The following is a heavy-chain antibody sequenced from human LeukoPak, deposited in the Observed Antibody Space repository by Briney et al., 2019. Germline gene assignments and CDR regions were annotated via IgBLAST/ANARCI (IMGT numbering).Heavy chain of an antibody. D-gene: IGHD3-10*01. CDR2: INQDGGEI. V-gene: IGHV3-7*01. CDR3: ARAIYGSGSYVGY. J-gene: IGHJ4*02. Sequence: GGSLRLSCAASGFTFSTSWMTWVRQAPGKGLEWVASINQDGGEIHYVDSVKGRFTISRDNAKNSLYLQMNSLRAEDTAVYYCARAIYGSGSYVGYWGQGTLVTVSS. CDR1: GFTFSTSW.